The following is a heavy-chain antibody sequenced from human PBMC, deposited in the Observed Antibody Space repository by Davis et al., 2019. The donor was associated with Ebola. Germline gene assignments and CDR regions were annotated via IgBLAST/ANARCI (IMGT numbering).Heavy chain of an antibody. V-gene: IGHV4-59*01. CDR1: GGSFSGYY. CDR2: IHSSGRT. D-gene: IGHD3-10*01. Sequence: SETLSLTCAVYGGSFSGYYWSWIRQSPGKGLEWIGNIHSSGRTNYNPSLESRVSILVDTSKSQFSLRLNSMTAADTAVYYCARGGPEGFGERDWYFDLWGRGTLVTVSS. CDR3: ARGGPEGFGERDWYFDL. J-gene: IGHJ2*01.